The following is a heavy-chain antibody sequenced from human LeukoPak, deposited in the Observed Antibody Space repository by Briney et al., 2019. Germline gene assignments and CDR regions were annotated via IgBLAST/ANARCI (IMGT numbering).Heavy chain of an antibody. V-gene: IGHV4-34*01. CDR1: GGSFSGYY. D-gene: IGHD3-10*01. Sequence: PSETLSLTCAVYGGSFSGYYWSWIRQPPGKGLEWIGEINHSGSTNYNPSLKSRVTISVDTSKNQFSLKLSSVTAADTAVYYCARVPYYGSGSYGLSDYWGQGTLVTVSS. CDR3: ARVPYYGSGSYGLSDY. CDR2: INHSGST. J-gene: IGHJ4*02.